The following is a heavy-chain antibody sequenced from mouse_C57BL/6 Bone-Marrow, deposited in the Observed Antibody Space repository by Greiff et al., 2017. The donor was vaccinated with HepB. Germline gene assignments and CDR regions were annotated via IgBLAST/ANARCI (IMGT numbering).Heavy chain of an antibody. V-gene: IGHV1-66*01. CDR2: IYPGSGNT. D-gene: IGHD1-1*01. CDR3: ARPPFITTVGGPSDY. Sequence: QVQLQQSGPELVKPGASVKISCKASGYSFTSYYIHWVKQRPGQGLEWIGWIYPGSGNTKYNEKFKGKATLTADTSSSTAYMQLSSLTSEDSAVYYCARPPFITTVGGPSDYWGQGTTLTVSS. J-gene: IGHJ2*01. CDR1: GYSFTSYY.